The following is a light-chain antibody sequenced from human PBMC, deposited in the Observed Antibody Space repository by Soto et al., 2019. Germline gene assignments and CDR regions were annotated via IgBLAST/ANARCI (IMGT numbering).Light chain of an antibody. CDR2: AAS. CDR3: QQYGSSLT. V-gene: IGKV1-39*01. CDR1: QSISSY. Sequence: DIQMTQSPSSLSASVEDRVIITCRASQSISSYLNWYQQKPGKAPKLLIYAASSLQSGVPSRFSGSGSGTDFTLTISRLEPEDFAVYYCQQYGSSLTFGQGTRLEIK. J-gene: IGKJ5*01.